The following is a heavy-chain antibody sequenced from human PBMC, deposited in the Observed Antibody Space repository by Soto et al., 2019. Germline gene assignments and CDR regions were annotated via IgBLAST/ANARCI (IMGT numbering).Heavy chain of an antibody. Sequence: QLQLQQWGAGLLKPSETLSLTCAVYGGSFSGYYWNWNHQPPGKGLEWIGDINHRGTTNYSPSLKSRLTISVDTSKKQFSLKLSYATAADTAVYYCAYLASTKWGSTWSRDYWGQGTLVTVSS. D-gene: IGHD6-13*01. CDR1: GGSFSGYY. CDR2: INHRGTT. CDR3: AYLASTKWGSTWSRDY. V-gene: IGHV4-34*01. J-gene: IGHJ4*02.